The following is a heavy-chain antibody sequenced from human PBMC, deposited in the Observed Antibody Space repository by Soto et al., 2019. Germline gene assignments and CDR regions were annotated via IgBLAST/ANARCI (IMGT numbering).Heavy chain of an antibody. V-gene: IGHV4-59*01. J-gene: IGHJ4*02. Sequence: SETLSLTCTVSGGSISSYYWSWIRQPPGKGLEWIGYIYYSGSTNYNPSLKSRVTISVDTSKSQFSLKLSSVTAADTAVYYCARVRGPLRYFDWLLPDYWGQGTLVTVSS. CDR1: GGSISSYY. CDR3: ARVRGPLRYFDWLLPDY. CDR2: IYYSGST. D-gene: IGHD3-9*01.